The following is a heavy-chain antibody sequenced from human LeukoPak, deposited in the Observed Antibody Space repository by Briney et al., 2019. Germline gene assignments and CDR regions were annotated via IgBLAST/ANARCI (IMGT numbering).Heavy chain of an antibody. CDR1: GFTFSSYA. V-gene: IGHV3-23*01. J-gene: IGHJ6*02. CDR3: AKDPSSTAATALYYYYHGMDV. D-gene: IGHD2-15*01. Sequence: PGGSLRLSCAASGFTFSSYAMSWVRQAPGKGQKWVSAISGTGGTTYYADSVKGRFTISTDNSKNTLYLQMNSLRAEDTAVYYCAKDPSSTAATALYYYYHGMDVWGQGTTVTVSS. CDR2: ISGTGGTT.